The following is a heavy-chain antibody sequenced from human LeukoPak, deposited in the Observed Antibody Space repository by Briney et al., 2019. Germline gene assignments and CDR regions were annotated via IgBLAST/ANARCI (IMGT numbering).Heavy chain of an antibody. V-gene: IGHV4-34*01. J-gene: IGHJ1*01. CDR2: INHSGST. CDR3: ARVETDYGPHLEDQYFQH. CDR1: GGSFSGYY. Sequence: SETLSLTCAVYGGSFSGYYWSWIRQPPGKGLEWIGEINHSGSTNYNPSLKSRVTISVDTSKNQFSLKLSSVTAADTAVYYCARVETDYGPHLEDQYFQHWGQGTLVTVSS. D-gene: IGHD4-17*01.